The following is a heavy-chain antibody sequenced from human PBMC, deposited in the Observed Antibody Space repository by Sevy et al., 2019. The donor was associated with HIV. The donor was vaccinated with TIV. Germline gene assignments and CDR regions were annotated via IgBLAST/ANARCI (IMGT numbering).Heavy chain of an antibody. J-gene: IGHJ4*02. D-gene: IGHD6-13*01. CDR1: GGSISSYY. V-gene: IGHV4-59*01. CDR2: IHYSGNS. Sequence: SETLSLTCTVSGGSISSYYWNWIRQPPGKGLEYIGYIHYSGNSDYTPSLKSRVTISLDTSKNQFSLMLSSVTAADTAVYYCARGGPVQQQLDYFDYWGQRTLVTVSS. CDR3: ARGGPVQQQLDYFDY.